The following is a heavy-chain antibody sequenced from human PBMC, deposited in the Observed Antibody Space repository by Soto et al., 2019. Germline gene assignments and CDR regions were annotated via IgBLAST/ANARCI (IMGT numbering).Heavy chain of an antibody. CDR3: ARGDPLLWFGEKVYYGMDV. J-gene: IGHJ6*02. D-gene: IGHD3-10*01. Sequence: SETLSLTCTVSGGSISSYYWSWIRQPPGKGLEWIGYIYYSGSTNYNPSLKSRVTISVDASKNQFSLKLSSVTAADTAVYYCARGDPLLWFGEKVYYGMDVWGQGTTVTVSS. V-gene: IGHV4-59*01. CDR2: IYYSGST. CDR1: GGSISSYY.